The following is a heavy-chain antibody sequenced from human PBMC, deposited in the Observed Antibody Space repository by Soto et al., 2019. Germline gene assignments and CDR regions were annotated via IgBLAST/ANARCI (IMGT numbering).Heavy chain of an antibody. D-gene: IGHD2-15*01. CDR3: ARGYFSGVNSYSGIDV. J-gene: IGHJ6*02. CDR2: IIPICGTT. Sequence: QVQLVQSGAEVKKPGSSVKVSCKASGGTFSTHAIIWVRQAPGHGLEWLGGIIPICGTTSYTQKFQGRGTITADEPTSTAFMELGSLKSDATAVFYCARGYFSGVNSYSGIDVCGQGTIVTVSS. V-gene: IGHV1-69*01. CDR1: GGTFSTHA.